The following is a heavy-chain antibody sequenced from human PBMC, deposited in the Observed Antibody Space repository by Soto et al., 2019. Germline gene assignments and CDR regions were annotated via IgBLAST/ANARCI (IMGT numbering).Heavy chain of an antibody. J-gene: IGHJ6*02. CDR1: GFTFSSYE. CDR3: ARALTSGVVIIVYYYGMDV. CDR2: ISSSGSTI. Sequence: VGSLRLTCAASGFTFSSYEMNWVRQAPGKGLEWVSYISSSGSTIYYADSVKGRFTISRDNAKNSLYLQMNSLRAEDTAVYYCARALTSGVVIIVYYYGMDVWGQGTTVTVSS. V-gene: IGHV3-48*03. D-gene: IGHD3-3*01.